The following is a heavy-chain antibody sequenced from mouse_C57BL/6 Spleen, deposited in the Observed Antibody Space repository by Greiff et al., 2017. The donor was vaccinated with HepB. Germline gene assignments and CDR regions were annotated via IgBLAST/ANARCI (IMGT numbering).Heavy chain of an antibody. J-gene: IGHJ4*01. CDR1: GYTFTSYW. D-gene: IGHD2-12*01. Sequence: QVQLQQPGAELVMPGASVKLSCKASGYTFTSYWMHWVKQRPGQGLEWIGEIDPSDSYTNYNQKFKGKSTLTVDKSSSTAYMQLSSLTSEDSAVYYCARLRLDYAMDYWGQGTSVTVSS. CDR3: ARLRLDYAMDY. CDR2: IDPSDSYT. V-gene: IGHV1-69*01.